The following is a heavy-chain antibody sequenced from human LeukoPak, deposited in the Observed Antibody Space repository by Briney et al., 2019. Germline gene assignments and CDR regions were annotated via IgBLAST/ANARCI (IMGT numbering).Heavy chain of an antibody. CDR2: IYYSGST. Sequence: PSDTLSLTCTVSGGSISSSSYYWGWIRQPPGKGLEWIGSIYYSGSTYYNPSLKSRVTISVDTSKNQFSLKLSSRYSSSMVNWFDPWGQGTLVTVSS. CDR3: P. V-gene: IGHV4-39*07. J-gene: IGHJ5*02. D-gene: IGHD6-6*01. CDR1: GGSISSSSYY.